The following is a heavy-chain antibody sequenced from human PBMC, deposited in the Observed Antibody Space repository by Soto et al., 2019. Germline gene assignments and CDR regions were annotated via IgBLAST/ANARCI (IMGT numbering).Heavy chain of an antibody. CDR2: IYYSGST. CDR1: GCSISSGGYY. D-gene: IGHD1-7*01. J-gene: IGHJ6*02. CDR3: AREIGNYPPYYYGMDV. Sequence: TLYLTCTVSGCSISSGGYYWSWIRQPPGKGLEWIGYIYYSGSTYYNPSLKSRVTISVDTSKNQFSLKLSSVTAADTAVYYCAREIGNYPPYYYGMDVWGQGTTVTVSS. V-gene: IGHV4-30-4*01.